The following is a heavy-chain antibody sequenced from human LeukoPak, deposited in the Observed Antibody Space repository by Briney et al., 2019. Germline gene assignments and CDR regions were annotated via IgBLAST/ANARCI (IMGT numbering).Heavy chain of an antibody. CDR2: IYYSGGT. V-gene: IGHV4-59*11. J-gene: IGHJ4*02. D-gene: IGHD7-27*01. CDR1: GVSIKSHY. Sequence: SETLSLTCTVSGVSIKSHYWSWIRQPPGKGLEWIGYIYYSGGTNYNPSLKSRVTISVDASKNQFSLNLSSVTAADTAVYYCARDGEGDEGWDYWGQGTLVTVSS. CDR3: ARDGEGDEGWDY.